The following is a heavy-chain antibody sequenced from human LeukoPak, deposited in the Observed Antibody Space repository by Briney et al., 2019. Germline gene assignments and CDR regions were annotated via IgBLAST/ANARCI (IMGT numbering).Heavy chain of an antibody. D-gene: IGHD6-19*01. J-gene: IGHJ3*02. CDR2: INSDGSST. Sequence: GGSLRLSCAASGFTFSSYWMHWGRQAPGKGVGWGSRINSDGSSTSYADSVKGGFTISRDNAKNTLYLQMNSLRAEDTAVYYCARDPSGIAVAATSDSFDIWGQGTMVTVSS. V-gene: IGHV3-74*01. CDR3: ARDPSGIAVAATSDSFDI. CDR1: GFTFSSYW.